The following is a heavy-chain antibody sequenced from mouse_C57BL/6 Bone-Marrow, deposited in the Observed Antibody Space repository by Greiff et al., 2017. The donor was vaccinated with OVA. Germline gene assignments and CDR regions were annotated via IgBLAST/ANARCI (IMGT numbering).Heavy chain of an antibody. Sequence: EVQLVESGGGLVQPGGSLKLSCAASGFTFSDFYMYWIRQTPEKRLEWVAYISNGGGSTYYPDTVKGRFTISRDNAKNTLYLQMSRLKSEDTAMYYCARLDAMDYGGRGTSVTVSS. V-gene: IGHV5-12*01. CDR3: ARLDAMDY. J-gene: IGHJ4*01. CDR1: GFTFSDFY. CDR2: ISNGGGST.